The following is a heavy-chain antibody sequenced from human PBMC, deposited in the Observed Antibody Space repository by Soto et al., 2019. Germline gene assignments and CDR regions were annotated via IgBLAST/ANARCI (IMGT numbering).Heavy chain of an antibody. J-gene: IGHJ4*02. D-gene: IGHD2-8*01. Sequence: GGSLRLSCAASGFAFGDRPMTWVRQAPGKALEWVSTINKNGANTHYPDSVKGRFTISRDNSQNTVDLQMNSLRADDTALYYCVSWVSANFDFWGRGTLVTVSS. CDR2: INKNGANT. CDR3: VSWVSANFDF. V-gene: IGHV3-23*01. CDR1: GFAFGDRP.